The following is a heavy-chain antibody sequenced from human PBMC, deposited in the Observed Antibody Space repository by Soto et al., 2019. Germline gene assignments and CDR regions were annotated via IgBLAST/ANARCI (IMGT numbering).Heavy chain of an antibody. CDR2: INYSGST. CDR1: GASTSSSSYY. D-gene: IGHD2-15*01. CDR3: VGGSLLH. J-gene: IGHJ4*02. Sequence: SETLSLTYSVSGASTSSSSYYWGWIRQPPGKGLEWIGNINYSGSTYYNPSLKSRVTISVDTSKNQFSLNLSSVTAADTAVYYCVGGSLLHWGQGTPVTVSS. V-gene: IGHV4-39*01.